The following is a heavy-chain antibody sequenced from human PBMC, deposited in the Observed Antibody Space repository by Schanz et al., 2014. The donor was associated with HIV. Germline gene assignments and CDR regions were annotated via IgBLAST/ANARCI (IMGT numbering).Heavy chain of an antibody. CDR1: GGSFSGYY. J-gene: IGHJ6*02. CDR3: ARGGEVRGVLIPTPYSYSSILDV. V-gene: IGHV4-34*01. Sequence: QVQLQQWGAGLLKPSETLSLTCAVYGGSFSGYYWSWIRQPPGKGLEWIGEIKHSGGPNYNPSLRGRVTMSVDAPMNQFSLKLSSVTAADTAIYYCARGGEVRGVLIPTPYSYSSILDVWGQGTTVTISS. D-gene: IGHD3-10*01. CDR2: IKHSGGP.